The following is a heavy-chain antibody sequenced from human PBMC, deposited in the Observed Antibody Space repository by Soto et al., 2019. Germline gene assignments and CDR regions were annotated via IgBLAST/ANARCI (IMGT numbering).Heavy chain of an antibody. CDR1: GGSISSGGYY. J-gene: IGHJ6*02. CDR3: ASYCTIGGYYYYGMDV. D-gene: IGHD2-8*01. CDR2: IYYSGST. V-gene: IGHV4-31*03. Sequence: SETLSLTCTVSGGSISSGGYYWSWIRQHPGKGLEWIGYIYYSGSTYYNPSLKSRVTISVDTSKNQFSLKLSSVTAADTAVYYCASYCTIGGYYYYGMDVWGQGTTVTVSS.